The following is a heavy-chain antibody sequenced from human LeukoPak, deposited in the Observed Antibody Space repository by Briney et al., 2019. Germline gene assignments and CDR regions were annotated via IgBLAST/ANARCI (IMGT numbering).Heavy chain of an antibody. CDR3: ARDFPGYSSGWPSWFDY. CDR2: IYTSGST. J-gene: IGHJ4*02. Sequence: PSETLSLTCTVSGGSISSYYWSWIRQPAGMGLEWIGRIYTSGSTNYNPSLKSRVTISVDKSKNQFSLKLSSVTAADTAVYYCARDFPGYSSGWPSWFDYWGQGTLVTVSS. V-gene: IGHV4-4*07. D-gene: IGHD6-19*01. CDR1: GGSISSYY.